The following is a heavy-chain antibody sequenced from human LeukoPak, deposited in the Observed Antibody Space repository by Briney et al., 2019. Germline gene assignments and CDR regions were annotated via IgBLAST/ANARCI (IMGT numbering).Heavy chain of an antibody. CDR1: GFTFSNFD. V-gene: IGHV3-30*03. Sequence: HPGGSLRLSCSASGFTFSNFDMFWVRQAPGKGLEWETLISHDGSYRYCADSVRGRFTFPRDKPKNTLCLQMNSLRAEDTAVYYCARDDYWGQGTLVTVSS. J-gene: IGHJ4*02. CDR2: ISHDGSYR. CDR3: ARDDY.